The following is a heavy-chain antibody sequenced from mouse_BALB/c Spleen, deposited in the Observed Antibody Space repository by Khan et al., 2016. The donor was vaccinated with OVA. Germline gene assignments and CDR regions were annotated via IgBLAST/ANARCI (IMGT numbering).Heavy chain of an antibody. D-gene: IGHD3-2*02. J-gene: IGHJ3*01. CDR3: ARDQTAQATLRFAY. Sequence: EVELVESGGGLVKPGGSLKLSCAASGFVFSTYDMSWVCQTPEKRLEWVATISSRGTYTYYSVSVKGRFSFFRDSARNTLYLQMSSLRSEDTALYYCARDQTAQATLRFAYWGQGTLVTVSA. CDR1: GFVFSTYD. V-gene: IGHV5-9*02. CDR2: ISSRGTYT.